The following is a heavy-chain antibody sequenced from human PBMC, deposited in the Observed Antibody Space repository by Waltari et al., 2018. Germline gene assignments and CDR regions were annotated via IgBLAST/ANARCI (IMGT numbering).Heavy chain of an antibody. V-gene: IGHV2-5*01. D-gene: IGHD3-10*01. Sequence: QITLKESGPTLVKPTQTLTLTCTFSGFSLSTSGVGVGWIRQPPGKALEWLALIYWNDDKRYSPSLKSRLTITKDTSKNQVVLTMTNMDPVDTATYYCAHIGMGGAMVRGVDFDYWGQGTLVTVSS. CDR2: IYWNDDK. J-gene: IGHJ4*02. CDR1: GFSLSTSGVG. CDR3: AHIGMGGAMVRGVDFDY.